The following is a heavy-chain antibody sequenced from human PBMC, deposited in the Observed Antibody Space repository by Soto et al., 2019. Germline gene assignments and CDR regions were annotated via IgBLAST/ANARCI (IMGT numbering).Heavy chain of an antibody. CDR1: GFTFSDSW. V-gene: IGHV3-15*01. Sequence: EVQLVESGGGLVKPGGSLIVSCAASGFTFSDSWMSWLRQPPGPGMEWVGRIKSKTDGGTTDYAAPVKGRFTISRDDSKNTLYLQMDRLQTEDTAVYYCTTVSGTNLWWGQGTLVTVSS. CDR2: IKSKTDGGTT. J-gene: IGHJ4*02. D-gene: IGHD1-7*01. CDR3: TTVSGTNLW.